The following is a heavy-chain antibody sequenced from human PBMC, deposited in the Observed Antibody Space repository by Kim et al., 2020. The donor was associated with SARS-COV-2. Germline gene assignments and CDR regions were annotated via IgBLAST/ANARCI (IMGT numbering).Heavy chain of an antibody. CDR2: IYYSGFT. V-gene: IGHV4-59*01. CDR3: ARVVEGYTSGWYLDY. D-gene: IGHD6-19*01. CDR1: GGSISTYY. Sequence: SETLSLTCTVSGGSISTYYWSWIRQPPEKGLEWIGYIYYSGFTNYNPSLKSRVTISVDTSKNQFSLKLSSVTAADTAVYYCARVVEGYTSGWYLDYWGQGTLVTVSS. J-gene: IGHJ4*02.